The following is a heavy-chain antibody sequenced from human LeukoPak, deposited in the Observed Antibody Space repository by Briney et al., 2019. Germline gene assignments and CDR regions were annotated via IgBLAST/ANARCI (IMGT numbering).Heavy chain of an antibody. D-gene: IGHD1-26*01. V-gene: IGHV3-9*01. CDR2: ISWNSGSI. Sequence: GRSLRLSCAASGFTFDDYAMHWVRQAPGKGLEWVSGISWNSGSIGYADSVKGRFTISRDNAKNSLYLQMNSLRAEDTALYYCAKDIRAHGNDAFDIWGQGTMVTVSS. CDR1: GFTFDDYA. J-gene: IGHJ3*02. CDR3: AKDIRAHGNDAFDI.